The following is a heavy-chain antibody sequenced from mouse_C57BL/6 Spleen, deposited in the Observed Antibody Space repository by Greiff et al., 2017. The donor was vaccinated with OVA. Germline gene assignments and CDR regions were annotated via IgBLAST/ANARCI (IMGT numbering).Heavy chain of an antibody. CDR1: GYTFTDYY. Sequence: VQLQQSGPELVKPGASVKISCKASGYTFTDYYMNWVKQSHGKSLEWIGDINPNNGGTSYNQKFKGKATLTVDKSSSTAYMELRSLTSEDSAVYDCARLGGGVAYWGQGTLVTVSA. V-gene: IGHV1-26*01. CDR3: ARLGGGVAY. J-gene: IGHJ3*01. D-gene: IGHD1-1*02. CDR2: INPNNGGT.